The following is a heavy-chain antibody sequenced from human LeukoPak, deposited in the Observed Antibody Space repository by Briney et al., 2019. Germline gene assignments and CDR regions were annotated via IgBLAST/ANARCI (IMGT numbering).Heavy chain of an antibody. CDR3: ARDPRLRIAADYYYYGMDV. CDR2: IIPIFGTA. V-gene: IGHV1-69*13. J-gene: IGHJ6*02. Sequence: SVKVSCKASGGTFSSYAISWVRQAPGQGLEWMGGIIPIFGTANYAQKFQGRVTITADESTSTAYMELSSLRSEDTAVYYCARDPRLRIAADYYYYGMDVWGQGTTVTVSS. D-gene: IGHD6-13*01. CDR1: GGTFSSYA.